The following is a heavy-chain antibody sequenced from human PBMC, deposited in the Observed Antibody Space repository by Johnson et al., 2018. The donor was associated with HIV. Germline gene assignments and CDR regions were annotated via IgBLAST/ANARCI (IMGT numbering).Heavy chain of an antibody. J-gene: IGHJ3*02. V-gene: IGHV3-23*04. CDR2: ISGSGGST. Sequence: VQLVESGGGLVQPGRSLKLSCAASGFTFSSYAMSWVRQAPGKGLEWVSAISGSGGSTYYADSVKGRFTISRDNAKNSLFLQMNSLRAEDTAVYYCAGGFYYGSGSYHGAFDIWGQGTMVTVSS. CDR1: GFTFSSYA. CDR3: AGGFYYGSGSYHGAFDI. D-gene: IGHD3-10*01.